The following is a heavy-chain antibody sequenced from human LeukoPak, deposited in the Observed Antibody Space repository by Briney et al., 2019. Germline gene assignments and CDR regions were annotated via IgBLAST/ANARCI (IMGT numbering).Heavy chain of an antibody. CDR2: ISAYNGNT. J-gene: IGHJ4*02. Sequence: ASVKVSCKASGYSFTSYAISWVRQAPGQGLEWVGWISAYNGNTDYAQKLQVRVTMTTDTPTSTAYMELRGLRSDDTAVYYCAREVVVGDNYFDYWGQGTLVTVSS. V-gene: IGHV1-18*01. CDR1: GYSFTSYA. D-gene: IGHD2-15*01. CDR3: AREVVVGDNYFDY.